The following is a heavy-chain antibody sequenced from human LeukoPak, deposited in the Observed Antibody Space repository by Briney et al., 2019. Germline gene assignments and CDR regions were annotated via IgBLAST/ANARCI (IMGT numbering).Heavy chain of an antibody. J-gene: IGHJ4*02. CDR3: AKDLSGWSQYFGY. Sequence: PGGSLRLSCAASGFTFSSSGMHWVRQAPGKGLEWVAFIRYDGSNKYYADSVKGRFTISRDNSKNTLYLQMNSLRAEDTAVYYCAKDLSGWSQYFGYWGQGTLVTVSS. CDR2: IRYDGSNK. D-gene: IGHD6-19*01. V-gene: IGHV3-30*02. CDR1: GFTFSSSG.